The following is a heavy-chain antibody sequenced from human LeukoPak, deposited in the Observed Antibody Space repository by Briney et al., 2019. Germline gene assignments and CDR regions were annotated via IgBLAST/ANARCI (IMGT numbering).Heavy chain of an antibody. CDR1: GGTFSSYA. Sequence: SVKVSCKASGGTFSSYAISWVRQAPGQGREWMGGIIPIFGTAHYAQKFQGRVTLATDESTSTAYMELSSVRSEGTGECFRARAAQYDSNGSLFAYGGQGTLVTVSP. CDR3: ARAAQYDSNGSLFAY. D-gene: IGHD3-22*01. CDR2: IIPIFGTA. V-gene: IGHV1-69*05. J-gene: IGHJ4*02.